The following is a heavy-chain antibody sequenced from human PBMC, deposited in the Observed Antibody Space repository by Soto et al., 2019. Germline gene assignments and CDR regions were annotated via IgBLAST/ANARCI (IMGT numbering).Heavy chain of an antibody. CDR2: MNPNSGNT. J-gene: IGHJ5*02. Sequence: QVQLVQSGAEVKKPGASVKVSCKASGYTFTSYDINWVRLATGQGLEWMGWMNPNSGNTAYAQKFQGRGTMTRNTSTCTAHMELSSLRSEDTAVYYCARLKQDYAVAWGQGTLVTVAS. CDR1: GYTFTSYD. D-gene: IGHD3-16*01. CDR3: ARLKQDYAVA. V-gene: IGHV1-8*01.